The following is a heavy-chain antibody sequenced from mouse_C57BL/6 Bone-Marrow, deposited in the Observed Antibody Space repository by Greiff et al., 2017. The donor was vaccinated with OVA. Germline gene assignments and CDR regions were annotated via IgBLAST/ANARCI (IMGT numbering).Heavy chain of an antibody. CDR1: GFTFSDYG. Sequence: EVHLVESGGGLVQPGGSLKLSCAASGFTFSDYGMAWVRQAPRKGPEWVAFISNLAYSIYYADTVTGRFTISRENAKNTLYLEMSSLRSEDTAMYYCARRGDYDHYAMDYWGQGTSVTVSS. V-gene: IGHV5-15*01. CDR3: ARRGDYDHYAMDY. CDR2: ISNLAYSI. J-gene: IGHJ4*01. D-gene: IGHD2-4*01.